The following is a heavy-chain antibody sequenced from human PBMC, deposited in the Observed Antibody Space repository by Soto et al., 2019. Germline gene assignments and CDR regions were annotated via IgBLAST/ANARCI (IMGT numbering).Heavy chain of an antibody. Sequence: ASVKVSCKASGGSFSSYYMHWVRQAPGQGLEWMGIINPSGGSTSYAQKFQGRVTMTRDTSTSTVYMELSSLRSEDTAVYYCARHPYGDSYYYGMDVWGQGTTVTVSS. CDR2: INPSGGST. D-gene: IGHD4-17*01. CDR1: GGSFSSYY. V-gene: IGHV1-46*01. J-gene: IGHJ6*02. CDR3: ARHPYGDSYYYGMDV.